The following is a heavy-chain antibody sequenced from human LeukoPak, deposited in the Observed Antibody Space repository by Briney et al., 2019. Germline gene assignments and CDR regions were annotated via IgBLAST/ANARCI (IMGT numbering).Heavy chain of an antibody. V-gene: IGHV3-30*02. CDR2: IRYDGSNK. Sequence: PGGSLRLSCAASGFTFSSYGMHWVRQAPGKGLEWVAFIRYDGSNKYYADSVKGRFTTSRDNAKNSLYLQMNSLRAEDTAVYYCARPSHYYGSGDYFDYWGQGTLVTVSS. D-gene: IGHD3-10*01. CDR3: ARPSHYYGSGDYFDY. CDR1: GFTFSSYG. J-gene: IGHJ4*02.